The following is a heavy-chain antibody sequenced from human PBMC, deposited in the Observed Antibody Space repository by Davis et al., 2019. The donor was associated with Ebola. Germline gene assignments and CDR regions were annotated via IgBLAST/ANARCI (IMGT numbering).Heavy chain of an antibody. CDR1: GFTFSNYD. Sequence: GESLKISCEASGFTFSNYDMHWVRQATGKGLEWVSAIGTAGDTYYPGSVKGRFTISRENAKNSLYLQMNSLRAGDTAVYYCAKGSVTIFGVAPDYYGMDVWGKGTTVTVSS. J-gene: IGHJ6*04. CDR3: AKGSVTIFGVAPDYYGMDV. V-gene: IGHV3-13*01. CDR2: IGTAGDT. D-gene: IGHD3-3*01.